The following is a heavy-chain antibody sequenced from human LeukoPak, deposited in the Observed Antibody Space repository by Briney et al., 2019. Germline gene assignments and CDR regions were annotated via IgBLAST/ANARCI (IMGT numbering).Heavy chain of an antibody. D-gene: IGHD3-22*01. Sequence: ASVKVSCKVSGYTLTELSMHWVRQAPRKGLEWMGGFDPEDGETIYAQKFQGRVTMTEDTSTDTAYMELSSLRSEDTAVYYCATQYRGYDSSGYYFYFDYWGQGTLVTVSS. CDR1: GYTLTELS. CDR2: FDPEDGET. J-gene: IGHJ4*02. CDR3: ATQYRGYDSSGYYFYFDY. V-gene: IGHV1-24*01.